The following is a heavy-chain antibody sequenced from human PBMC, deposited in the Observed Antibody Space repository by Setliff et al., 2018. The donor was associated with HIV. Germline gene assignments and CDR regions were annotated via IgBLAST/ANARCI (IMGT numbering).Heavy chain of an antibody. J-gene: IGHJ6*02. Sequence: PGGSLRLSCATSGFTFDSYSIIWVRQAPGKGLEWVSYISGLGGGTIYYADSVKGRFTISRDNSKNTLFLQMNSLRPEDTAVYYRARDCRVGWVFTYGMDVWGQGTLVTVSS. V-gene: IGHV3-48*01. D-gene: IGHD6-13*01. CDR3: ARDCRVGWVFTYGMDV. CDR1: GFTFDSYS. CDR2: ISGLGGGTI.